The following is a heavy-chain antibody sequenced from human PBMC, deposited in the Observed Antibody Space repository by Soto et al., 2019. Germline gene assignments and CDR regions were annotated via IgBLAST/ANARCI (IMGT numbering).Heavy chain of an antibody. CDR2: ITGRGDTT. J-gene: IGHJ4*02. D-gene: IGHD6-13*01. Sequence: EVQLLESGGGLVQPGGSLRLSCAASGFTFSSWAMNWVRQAPGKGPEWVSGITGRGDTTYYADSVKGRFTISRDNSKNTLYLQMNSLRADDTAVFYCAKGTGSSAAGRVWGQGTLVTVSS. V-gene: IGHV3-23*01. CDR3: AKGTGSSAAGRV. CDR1: GFTFSSWA.